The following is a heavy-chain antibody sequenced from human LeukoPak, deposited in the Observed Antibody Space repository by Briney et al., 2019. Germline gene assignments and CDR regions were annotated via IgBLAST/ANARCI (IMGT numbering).Heavy chain of an antibody. CDR3: ARLNFGDDY. J-gene: IGHJ4*02. V-gene: IGHV3-66*01. CDR1: GFTVSSKY. CDR2: IYGGTSA. D-gene: IGHD4-17*01. Sequence: GGSLRLSCAASGFTVSSKYINWVRQAPGKGLEWVSLIYGGTSADYADSVKGRFTISRDNSMNTVYLQMNSLRAEDTAIYYCARLNFGDDYWGQGTLVAVSS.